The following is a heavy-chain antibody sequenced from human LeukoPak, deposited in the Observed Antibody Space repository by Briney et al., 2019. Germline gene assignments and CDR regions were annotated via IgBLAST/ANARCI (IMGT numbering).Heavy chain of an antibody. Sequence: ETLSLTCAVSGTSISSSNYYWGWVRQAPGKGLEWVGNLKQDGSEIYYLDSVKGRFTISRDNTKNSLYLQMNSLRAEDTAVYYCATIEAVRFHYWGQGTLVTVSS. D-gene: IGHD4-17*01. J-gene: IGHJ4*02. CDR2: LKQDGSEI. CDR1: GTSISSSNYY. V-gene: IGHV3-7*01. CDR3: ATIEAVRFHY.